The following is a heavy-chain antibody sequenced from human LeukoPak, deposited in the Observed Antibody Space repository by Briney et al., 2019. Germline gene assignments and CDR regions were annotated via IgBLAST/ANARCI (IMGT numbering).Heavy chain of an antibody. V-gene: IGHV5-51*01. J-gene: IGHJ4*02. Sequence: KPGESLKIACKDSGYSFSDYWIGWARQMPGKGLEWMGIIHPCNSETQYSPSFQGQVTISADTSISTAYLQWTSLKASDTAMYYCSRLHYFGSGVTDYWGQGTLVTVSS. CDR1: GYSFSDYW. CDR3: SRLHYFGSGVTDY. D-gene: IGHD3-10*01. CDR2: IHPCNSET.